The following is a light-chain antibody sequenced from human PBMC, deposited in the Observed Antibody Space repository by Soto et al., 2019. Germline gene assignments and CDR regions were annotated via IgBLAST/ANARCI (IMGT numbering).Light chain of an antibody. V-gene: IGKV1-39*01. CDR2: AAS. CDR1: QSVSNY. CDR3: QQSYSTSWT. Sequence: DIQMTQSPSSLSASVGDRVTITCRASQSVSNYLNWYQQKPGKAPKLLLYAASSLKSGVPSRFSGSGSGTGFTLTISCVRPEDFATYCCQQSYSTSWTFGQGTKVEIK. J-gene: IGKJ1*01.